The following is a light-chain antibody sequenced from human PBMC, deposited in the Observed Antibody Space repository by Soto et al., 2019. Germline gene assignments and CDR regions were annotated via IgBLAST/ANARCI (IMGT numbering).Light chain of an antibody. J-gene: IGKJ2*01. V-gene: IGKV3-15*01. CDR1: QSVSSN. CDR3: QQYNNWPPYP. Sequence: EIVMTQSPATLSVSPGERATLSCRASQSVSSNLAWYQQKPGQAPRLLIYGASTRATGIPARFSGSGSGTEFPHTISSLQSEDFALYYRQQYNNWPPYPFGQGTKLEIK. CDR2: GAS.